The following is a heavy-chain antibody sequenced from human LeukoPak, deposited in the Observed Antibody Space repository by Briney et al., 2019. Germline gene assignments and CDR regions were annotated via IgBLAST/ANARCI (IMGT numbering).Heavy chain of an antibody. Sequence: SETLSLTCAVYGGSFSGYYWSWVRQPPGKGLEWIGEINHSGSTNYNPSHKSRVTISVDTSKNQFSLKLSSVTAADTAVYYCARSFVVVVPAAPYYFDYWGQGTLVTVSS. CDR2: INHSGST. CDR3: ARSFVVVVPAAPYYFDY. V-gene: IGHV4-34*01. D-gene: IGHD2-2*01. J-gene: IGHJ4*02. CDR1: GGSFSGYY.